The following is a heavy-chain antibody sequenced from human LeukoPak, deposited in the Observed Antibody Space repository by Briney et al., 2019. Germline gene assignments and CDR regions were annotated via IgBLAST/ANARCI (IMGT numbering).Heavy chain of an antibody. V-gene: IGHV3-30*19. CDR2: ISYDGSNK. D-gene: IGHD4-23*01. CDR3: AKDFFRVGTVVTAFDY. CDR1: GFTFSSYG. Sequence: GGSLRLSCAASGFTFSSYGMHWVRQAPGKGLEWVAVISYDGSNKYYADSVKGRFTISRDNSKNTLYLQMNSLRAEDTAVYYCAKDFFRVGTVVTAFDYWGQGTLVTVSS. J-gene: IGHJ4*02.